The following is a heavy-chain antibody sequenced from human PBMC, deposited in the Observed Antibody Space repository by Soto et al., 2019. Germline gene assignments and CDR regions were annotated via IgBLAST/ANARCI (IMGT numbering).Heavy chain of an antibody. CDR1: GGTFSTHA. CDR3: ARGYCSGGNCYSGMDV. Sequence: PVKVSCKASGGTFSTHAIIWLLLTPGHGLEWMGGIIPISGTTYYTPTFQGRVTITADEPTSTAFMELSSLKSDDTAVFYCARGYCSGGNCYSGMDVWGQGTMVTVSS. CDR2: IIPISGTT. V-gene: IGHV1-69*13. J-gene: IGHJ6*02. D-gene: IGHD2-15*01.